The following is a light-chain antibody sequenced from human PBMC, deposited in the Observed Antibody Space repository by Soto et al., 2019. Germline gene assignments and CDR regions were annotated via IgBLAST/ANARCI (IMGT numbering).Light chain of an antibody. V-gene: IGLV2-14*01. CDR2: EVI. J-gene: IGLJ3*02. CDR3: CSYTSTYTLV. Sequence: QSVLTQPASVSVSPGQSITISCTGTSSDIGTYNSVSWYQHHPGKAPKLLIFEVIDRPSGVSDRFSGSKSGNTASLTISGLQPEDEADYYCCSYTSTYTLVFGGGTKATVL. CDR1: SSDIGTYNS.